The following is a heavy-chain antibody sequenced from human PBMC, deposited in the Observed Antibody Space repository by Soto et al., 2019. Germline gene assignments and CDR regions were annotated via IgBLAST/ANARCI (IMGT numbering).Heavy chain of an antibody. Sequence: EVQLLESGGGLVQPGESLRLSCAASGFTFSIYAMTWVRQSPGKGLEWVSSMSRTGDNTYYADSVKGRFTISRDNSKNTLYLQMNSLRAEDTAIYYCAKDQSNSKPLYYFDFWGPGTLVTVSS. CDR2: MSRTGDNT. CDR3: AKDQSNSKPLYYFDF. D-gene: IGHD3-22*01. J-gene: IGHJ4*02. V-gene: IGHV3-23*01. CDR1: GFTFSIYA.